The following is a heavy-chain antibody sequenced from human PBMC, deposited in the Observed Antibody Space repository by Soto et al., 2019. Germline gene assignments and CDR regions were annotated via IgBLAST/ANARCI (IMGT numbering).Heavy chain of an antibody. Sequence: GGSLSLSCAASGFTFSSYAMSWVRQAPGKGLEWVSAISGSGGSTYYADSVKGRFTISRDNSKNTLYLQMNSLRAEDTAVYYCAKADSIAAAGIHYYYNGMDGWGQGTTGSVAS. D-gene: IGHD6-13*01. J-gene: IGHJ6*02. CDR1: GFTFSSYA. CDR2: ISGSGGST. V-gene: IGHV3-23*01. CDR3: AKADSIAAAGIHYYYNGMDG.